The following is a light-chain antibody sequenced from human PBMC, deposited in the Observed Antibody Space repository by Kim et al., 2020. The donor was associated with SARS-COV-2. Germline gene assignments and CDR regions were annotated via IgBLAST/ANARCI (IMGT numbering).Light chain of an antibody. J-gene: IGLJ3*02. CDR1: GSDVGGYNY. CDR3: SSYTSSSTFNWV. V-gene: IGLV2-14*04. CDR2: DVS. Sequence: SITISCTATGSDVGGYNYVSWYQQRPGKAPKLMIYDVSKRPSGVSNRFSGSKSGNTASLTISGLQAEDEADYYCSSYTSSSTFNWVFGGGTQLTVL.